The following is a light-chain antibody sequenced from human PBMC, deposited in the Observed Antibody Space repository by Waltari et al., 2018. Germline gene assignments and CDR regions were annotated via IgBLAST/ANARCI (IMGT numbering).Light chain of an antibody. Sequence: QSALTQPAFVSGSPGQSITISCTGTSSDGGGYNDVSWYQQHPGKAPKLMIYEVSNRPSGVSNRFSGLQAEDEADYYCNSCTSGSTLIFGGGTKVTVL. CDR3: NSCTSGSTLI. CDR1: SSDGGGYND. CDR2: EVS. J-gene: IGLJ2*01. V-gene: IGLV2-14*01.